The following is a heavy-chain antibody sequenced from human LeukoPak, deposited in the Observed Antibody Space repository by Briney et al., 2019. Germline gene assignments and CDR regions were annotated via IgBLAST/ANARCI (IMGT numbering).Heavy chain of an antibody. CDR2: ISSSGTYI. CDR3: VRDRGSYRPIDY. V-gene: IGHV3-21*01. J-gene: IGHJ4*02. Sequence: GGSLRLSCAASTFTFSSYNMNWVRQAPGKGLEWVSSISSSGTYIYYRDSVKGRFTISRDNAENSLYLEVNSLRVEDTAIYYCVRDRGSYRPIDYWGQGTLDTVSS. D-gene: IGHD1-26*01. CDR1: TFTFSSYN.